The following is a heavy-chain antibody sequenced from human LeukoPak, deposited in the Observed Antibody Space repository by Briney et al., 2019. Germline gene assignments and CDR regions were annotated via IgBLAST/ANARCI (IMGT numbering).Heavy chain of an antibody. Sequence: GGSLRLSCAASGFXFSSYSMNWVRQAPGKGLEWISYISSSSSTIYYTDSEKGRFTISRDNAKNSLYLQMNSLRDEDTALYYCARVPYSTGAFDYWGQGTLVTVSS. CDR3: ARVPYSTGAFDY. D-gene: IGHD6-19*01. CDR2: ISSSSSTI. J-gene: IGHJ4*02. CDR1: GFXFSSYS. V-gene: IGHV3-48*02.